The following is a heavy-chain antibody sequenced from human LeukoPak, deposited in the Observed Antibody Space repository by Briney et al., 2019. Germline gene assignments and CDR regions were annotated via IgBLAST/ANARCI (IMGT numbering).Heavy chain of an antibody. CDR1: GGSISSSY. Sequence: SETLSLTCTVSGGSISSSYWNWIRQPPGKGLEWIGSIYYSGSTYYNPSLKSRVTISVDTSKNQFSLKLSSVTAADTAVYYCALCIAARPGVLPDWGQGTLVTVSS. V-gene: IGHV4-59*04. D-gene: IGHD6-6*01. J-gene: IGHJ4*02. CDR2: IYYSGST. CDR3: ALCIAARPGVLPD.